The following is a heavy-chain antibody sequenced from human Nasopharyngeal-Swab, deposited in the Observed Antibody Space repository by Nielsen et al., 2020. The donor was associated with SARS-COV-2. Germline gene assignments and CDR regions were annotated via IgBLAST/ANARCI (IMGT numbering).Heavy chain of an antibody. CDR3: AKARCAFDI. J-gene: IGHJ3*02. Sequence: GESLNISCAASGFIFSCYVMSWVRPAPGKGLEWVSAISGSGGSTYYADSVKGRFTISRDNSKNALYLQMNSLRAENTAVYYCAKARCAFDIWGQGTMVTVSS. CDR1: GFIFSCYV. CDR2: ISGSGGST. V-gene: IGHV3-23*01.